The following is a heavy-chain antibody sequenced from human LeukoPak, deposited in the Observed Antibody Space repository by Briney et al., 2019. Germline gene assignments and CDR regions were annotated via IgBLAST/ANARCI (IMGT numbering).Heavy chain of an antibody. D-gene: IGHD6-13*01. CDR1: GYTFTSYG. CDR3: ARDRFIAAAGNDAFDI. Sequence: ASVKVSCKASGYTFTSYGISWVRQAPGQGLEWMGWISAYNGNTNYAQKLQGRVTMTTDTSTSTAYMELRSLRSDDTAVYYCARDRFIAAAGNDAFDIWRQGTMVTVSS. V-gene: IGHV1-18*01. CDR2: ISAYNGNT. J-gene: IGHJ3*02.